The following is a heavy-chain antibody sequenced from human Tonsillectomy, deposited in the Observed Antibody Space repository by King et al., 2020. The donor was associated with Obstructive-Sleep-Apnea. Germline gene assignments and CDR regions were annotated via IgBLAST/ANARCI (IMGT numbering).Heavy chain of an antibody. CDR2: IYPGDSDI. V-gene: IGHV5-51*01. Sequence: QLVQSGAEVKKPGESLKISCRGSGYSFTTYWIGWVRQMPGKGLEWMGVIYPGDSDIRYSPSFQGQVIISADKSISTAYLQWSSLKASDTAMYYCARPPSRSGTDAFDIWGQGTMVTVCS. D-gene: IGHD1-26*01. CDR1: GYSFTTYW. CDR3: ARPPSRSGTDAFDI. J-gene: IGHJ3*02.